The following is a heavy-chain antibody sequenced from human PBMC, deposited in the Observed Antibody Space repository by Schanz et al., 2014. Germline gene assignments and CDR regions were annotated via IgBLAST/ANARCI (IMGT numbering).Heavy chain of an antibody. D-gene: IGHD3-16*02. CDR1: GFTFSTYA. J-gene: IGHJ4*02. V-gene: IGHV3-23*04. CDR3: AKYRYSVFDFDY. CDR2: ISGSGVIT. Sequence: EVQLVESGGGLVQPGRSLRVSCAASGFTFSTYAMNWVRQAPGKGLEWVSGISGSGVITYYEDSVKGRFTISRDNSKNTLYLQMNSLRAEDTAIYYCAKYRYSVFDFDYWGQGTLVTVSS.